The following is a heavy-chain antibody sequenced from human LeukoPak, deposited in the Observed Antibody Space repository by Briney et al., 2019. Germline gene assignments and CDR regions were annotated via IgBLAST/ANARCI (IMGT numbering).Heavy chain of an antibody. V-gene: IGHV1-2*02. Sequence: GASVKVSCKASGYTFTGYYMHWVRQAPGQGLEWMGWINPNSGDTNYAQKFQGRVTMTRDTSISTAYMDLSRLRSDDTAVYYCARAVRHGGSWFGYWGQGTLVTVSS. D-gene: IGHD4-23*01. J-gene: IGHJ5*01. CDR3: ARAVRHGGSWFGY. CDR2: INPNSGDT. CDR1: GYTFTGYY.